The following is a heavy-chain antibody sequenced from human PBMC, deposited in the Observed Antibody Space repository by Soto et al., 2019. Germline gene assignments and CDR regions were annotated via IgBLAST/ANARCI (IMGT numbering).Heavy chain of an antibody. J-gene: IGHJ6*02. CDR3: ARVDNWRDLPYYYYGMDV. V-gene: IGHV4-30-4*01. CDR2: IYYSGST. D-gene: IGHD1-1*01. Sequence: QVQLQESGSGLVKPSQTLSLTCTVSGGSISSGDYYWSWIRQPPGKGLEWIGYIYYSGSTYYNPSLKSRVTISVDTSKNQFSLKLSSVTAADTAVYYCARVDNWRDLPYYYYGMDVWGQGTTVTVSS. CDR1: GGSISSGDYY.